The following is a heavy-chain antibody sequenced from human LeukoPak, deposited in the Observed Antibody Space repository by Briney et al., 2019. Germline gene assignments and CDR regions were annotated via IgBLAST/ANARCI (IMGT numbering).Heavy chain of an antibody. J-gene: IGHJ4*02. CDR1: GFTFSNYH. D-gene: IGHD2-21*01. CDR2: ISNTASYI. V-gene: IGHV3-21*01. CDR3: ARGLCGGDCYDY. Sequence: PGGSLRLSCAASGFTFSNYHMNWVRQAPGKGLEWVSSISNTASYIYYADSAKGRFTISRDNAKNSLYLQMNSLRAEDTAVYYCARGLCGGDCYDYWGQGTLVTVSS.